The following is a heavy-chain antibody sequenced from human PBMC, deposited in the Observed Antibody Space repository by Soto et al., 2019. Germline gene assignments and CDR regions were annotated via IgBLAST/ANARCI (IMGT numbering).Heavy chain of an antibody. V-gene: IGHV1-2*04. CDR1: GYTFTVYY. Sequence: ASVKVSCKASGYTFTVYYMHWVRQAPRQGLEWMGWINPNSGGTNYAQKFQGWVTMTRDTSISTAYMELSRLRSDDTAVFYCAREMVRGVGSDYWGQGTLVTVSS. CDR3: AREMVRGVGSDY. CDR2: INPNSGGT. J-gene: IGHJ4*02. D-gene: IGHD3-10*01.